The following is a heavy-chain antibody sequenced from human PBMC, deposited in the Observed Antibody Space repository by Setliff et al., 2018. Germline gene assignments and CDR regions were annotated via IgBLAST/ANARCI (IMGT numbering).Heavy chain of an antibody. D-gene: IGHD2-15*01. CDR2: IWDDGGNK. CDR3: ARTCSGSGCYAGLES. CDR1: GFTFSTYR. V-gene: IGHV3-33*08. J-gene: IGHJ4*02. Sequence: GSLRLSCAASGFTFSTYRMHWVRQAPGKGLEWMAVIWDDGGNKYHADSVKGRFTISRDNSKNTLYLQMNSLRPEDTAVYYCARTCSGSGCYAGLESWGQGTPVTVSS.